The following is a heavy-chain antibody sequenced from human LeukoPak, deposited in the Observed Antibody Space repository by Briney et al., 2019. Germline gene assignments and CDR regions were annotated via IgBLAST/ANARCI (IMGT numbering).Heavy chain of an antibody. Sequence: GGSLRLSCAASGFTFSSYAMSWVRQAPGKGLEWVSAITGSGGSTYYADSVKGRFTISRDDSKNTLSLQMNSLRAEDTAVYYCTRTPLQTGALRGWGQGSLVTVSS. CDR1: GFTFSSYA. J-gene: IGHJ4*02. CDR2: ITGSGGST. V-gene: IGHV3-23*01. D-gene: IGHD7-27*01. CDR3: TRTPLQTGALRG.